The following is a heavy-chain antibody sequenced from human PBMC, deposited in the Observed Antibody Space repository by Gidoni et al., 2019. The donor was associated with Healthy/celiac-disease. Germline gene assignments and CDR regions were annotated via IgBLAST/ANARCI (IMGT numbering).Heavy chain of an antibody. V-gene: IGHV4-39*01. CDR2: IYYSGST. CDR1: VGSISSSSYY. Sequence: QLQLQESGPGLVKPSETLSLTCTVSVGSISSSSYYWGWIRQPPGKGLEWMGSIYYSGSTYYNPSLKSRVTISVDTSKNQFSLKLSSVTAADTAVYYCARYYYDSSGYQEDAFDIWGQGTMVTVSS. J-gene: IGHJ3*02. CDR3: ARYYYDSSGYQEDAFDI. D-gene: IGHD3-22*01.